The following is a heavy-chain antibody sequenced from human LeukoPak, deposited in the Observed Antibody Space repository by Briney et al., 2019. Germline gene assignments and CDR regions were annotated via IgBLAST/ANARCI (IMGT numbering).Heavy chain of an antibody. CDR3: ARGRGHYESSDYYYEGDAFDI. D-gene: IGHD3-22*01. Sequence: ASVKVSCKASGYTFTSYDINWVRQATGQGLEWMGWMNPNSGNTGYAQKFQGRVTVTRDTSINTAYMELSRLRSDDTAVYYCARGRGHYESSDYYYEGDAFDIWGQGTMVTVSS. CDR2: MNPNSGNT. J-gene: IGHJ3*02. V-gene: IGHV1-8*01. CDR1: GYTFTSYD.